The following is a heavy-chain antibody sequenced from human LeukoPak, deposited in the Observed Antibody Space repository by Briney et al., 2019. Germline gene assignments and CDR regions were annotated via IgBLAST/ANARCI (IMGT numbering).Heavy chain of an antibody. V-gene: IGHV3-30-3*01. CDR1: GFTFSTYF. CDR2: IASDGSHT. Sequence: GRSLRLSCAASGFTFSTYFMHWVRQAPGKGLEWVAVIASDGSHTFYVESVKGRFTISRDNSKNTLYLQMNSLRAGDTAVYFCARERQDTIVHSGAFDIWGQGTMVTVSS. J-gene: IGHJ3*02. CDR3: ARERQDTIVHSGAFDI. D-gene: IGHD3-10*01.